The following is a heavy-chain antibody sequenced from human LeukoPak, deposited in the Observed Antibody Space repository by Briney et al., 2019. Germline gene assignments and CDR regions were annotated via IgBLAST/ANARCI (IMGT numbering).Heavy chain of an antibody. Sequence: GGSLRLSCAASGFTFSSYAMNWVRQAPGKGLEWVSTISQTGDFTYYADSVKGRFTISRDKSRNTVSLQMNSLRADDTAVYYCARDPSLREGYPDAFDIWGQGTMVTVSS. J-gene: IGHJ3*02. D-gene: IGHD2-15*01. V-gene: IGHV3-23*01. CDR3: ARDPSLREGYPDAFDI. CDR1: GFTFSSYA. CDR2: ISQTGDFT.